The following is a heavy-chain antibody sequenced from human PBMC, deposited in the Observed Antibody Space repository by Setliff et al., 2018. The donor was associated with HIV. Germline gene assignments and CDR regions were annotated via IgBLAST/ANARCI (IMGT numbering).Heavy chain of an antibody. J-gene: IGHJ6*03. V-gene: IGHV6-1*01. CDR1: GDSVSSNTAA. CDR3: ARGGDWDDNYYMDV. CDR2: TYYRSKWYY. Sequence: SQTLSLNCAISGDSVSSNTAAWNWISQSPSRGLEWLGRTYYRSKWYYDYAVSVEGRVTINPDTSKNQFSLHLNSVTPGDTAVYYCARGGDWDDNYYMDVWGKVTTVTVSS. D-gene: IGHD1-1*01.